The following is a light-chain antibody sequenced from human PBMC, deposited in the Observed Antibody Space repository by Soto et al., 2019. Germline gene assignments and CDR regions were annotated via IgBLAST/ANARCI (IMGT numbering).Light chain of an antibody. CDR3: QQYGVSPLMFT. Sequence: EIVSVQSPGTLSLSPGERATLSCRASQSVSNNYLAWYQQKPGQAPRLLIYGASSRATGVPDRFSGSGTGTDFSLTITRLEPEDFAVYYCQQYGVSPLMFTFGQGTKVDIK. CDR2: GAS. CDR1: QSVSNNY. V-gene: IGKV3-20*01. J-gene: IGKJ2*01.